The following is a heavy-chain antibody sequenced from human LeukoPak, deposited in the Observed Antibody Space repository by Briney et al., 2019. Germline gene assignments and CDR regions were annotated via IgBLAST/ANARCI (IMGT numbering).Heavy chain of an antibody. CDR1: GYTFTGYY. J-gene: IGHJ4*02. D-gene: IGHD6-6*01. CDR3: AREYSNSSGFDY. V-gene: IGHV1-2*02. Sequence: ASVKVSCKASGYTFTGYYMHWVRQAPGQGLEWMGWINPNSGGTNYAQKFQGRVTMTRDTSISTAYMELSRLRSDDTAVYYCAREYSNSSGFDYWGQGTLVTVSS. CDR2: INPNSGGT.